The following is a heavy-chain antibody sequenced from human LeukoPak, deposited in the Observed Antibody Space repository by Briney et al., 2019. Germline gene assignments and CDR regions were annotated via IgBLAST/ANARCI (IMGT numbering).Heavy chain of an antibody. CDR1: GFTFSSFF. D-gene: IGHD6-13*01. J-gene: IGHJ4*02. CDR2: IIGSGGST. Sequence: GGSLRLSCAASGFTFSSFFMTWVRQAPGKGLEWVSGIIGSGGSTSYADSVKGRFTISRDNSKNTLYLEMNSVRLEDTAVYYCARVLFPTAGTSFDLWGQGTRVTVSS. V-gene: IGHV3-23*01. CDR3: ARVLFPTAGTSFDL.